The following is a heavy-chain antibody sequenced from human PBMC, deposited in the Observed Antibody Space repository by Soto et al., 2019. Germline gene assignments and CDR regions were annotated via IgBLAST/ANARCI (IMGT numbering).Heavy chain of an antibody. Sequence: ASVKVSCKASGFTFTSSAVQWVRQARGQRLEWIGWIVVGSGNTKYAQKFQDRVTMTADTSTRTAFMEVRSLTSDDTGVYFCAATGGNYFGLDVWGQGTTVTVSS. CDR2: IVVGSGNT. J-gene: IGHJ6*02. CDR3: AATGGNYFGLDV. V-gene: IGHV1-58*01. D-gene: IGHD2-8*02. CDR1: GFTFTSSA.